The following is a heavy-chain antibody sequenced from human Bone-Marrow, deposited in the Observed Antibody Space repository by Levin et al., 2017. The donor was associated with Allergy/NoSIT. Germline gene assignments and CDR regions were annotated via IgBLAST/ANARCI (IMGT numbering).Heavy chain of an antibody. CDR3: ARESHPYYYMDV. CDR2: IYYSGST. CDR1: GGSISSGGYY. Sequence: PSETLSLTCTVSGGSISSGGYYWSWTRQHPGKGLEWIGYIYYSGSTRYNPSLKSRLTISVDTSKNQFSLRLTSVTAADAAVYYCARESHPYYYMDVWGKGTTVTVSS. V-gene: IGHV4-31*02. J-gene: IGHJ6*03.